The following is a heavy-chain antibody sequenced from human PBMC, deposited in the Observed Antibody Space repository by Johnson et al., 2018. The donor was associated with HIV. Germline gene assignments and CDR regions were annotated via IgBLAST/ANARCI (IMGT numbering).Heavy chain of an antibody. V-gene: IGHV3-23*04. Sequence: VQLVESGGGLVQPGGSLRLSCAASGFTFSSYWMSWVRQAPGQGLEWVSGITWNSGSIGYADSVKGRFTISRENSKNMLYLQMDSLRGEDTAVYYCAKDLRWAMWG. CDR2: ITWNSGSI. J-gene: IGHJ1*01. D-gene: IGHD6-13*01. CDR3: AKDLRWAM. CDR1: GFTFSSYW.